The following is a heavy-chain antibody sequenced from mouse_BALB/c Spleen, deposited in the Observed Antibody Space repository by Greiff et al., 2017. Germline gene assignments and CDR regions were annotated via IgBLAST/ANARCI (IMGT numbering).Heavy chain of an antibody. CDR2: INSNGGST. D-gene: IGHD2-3*01. CDR3: ARVYDGYYWYFDV. V-gene: IGHV5-6-3*01. J-gene: IGHJ1*01. Sequence: EVQVVESGGGLVQPGGSLKLSCAASGFTFSSYGMSWVRQTPDKRLELVATINSNGGSTYYPDSVKGRFTISRDNAKNTLYLQMSSLKSEDTAMYYCARVYDGYYWYFDVWGAGTTVTVSS. CDR1: GFTFSSYG.